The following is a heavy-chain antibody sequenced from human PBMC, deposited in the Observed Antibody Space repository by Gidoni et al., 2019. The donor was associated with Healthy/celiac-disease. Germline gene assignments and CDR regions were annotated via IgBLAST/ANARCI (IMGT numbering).Heavy chain of an antibody. J-gene: IGHJ4*02. Sequence: QVQLVQSGAEVNKPGSPVKVSCRASVATFSSYTISWVRQAPGQGLEWKGRIIPILGIANDAQKFQGRVTITADKSTSTAYMELSSLRSEDTAVYYCARDAYYYDSSGYYYVLDYWGQGTLVTVSS. V-gene: IGHV1-69*02. CDR3: ARDAYYYDSSGYYYVLDY. D-gene: IGHD3-22*01. CDR1: VATFSSYT. CDR2: IIPILGIA.